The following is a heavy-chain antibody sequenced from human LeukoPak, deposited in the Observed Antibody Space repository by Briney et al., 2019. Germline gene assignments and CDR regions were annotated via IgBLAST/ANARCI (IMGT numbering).Heavy chain of an antibody. CDR2: IYSGSSK. V-gene: IGHV3-66*01. CDR3: AKDRSSAWSCFDS. CDR1: GFTVSSNY. D-gene: IGHD6-19*01. Sequence: GGSLRLSCAASGFTVSSNYMSWVRQAPGKGLEWVSVIYSGSSKYYADSEKGRVTISKDNSKKTKHLQRNSMTAENTALYYGAKDRSSAWSCFDSWGQGTLVTVSS. J-gene: IGHJ4*02.